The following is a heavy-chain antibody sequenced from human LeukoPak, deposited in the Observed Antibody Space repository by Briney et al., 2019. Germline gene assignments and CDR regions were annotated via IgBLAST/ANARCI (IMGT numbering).Heavy chain of an antibody. V-gene: IGHV3-30-3*01. CDR3: ARERDFACDY. CDR1: GFTFSDYS. J-gene: IGHJ4*02. Sequence: GGSLRQSCVASGFTFSDYSLDWVRQAPGKGLEWVAFISSDGHNKDYADSVKGRFTISRDNSKNTVYLQMDSLRPEDTAIFYCARERDFACDYWGEGNLVTVSS. D-gene: IGHD3-9*01. CDR2: ISSDGHNK.